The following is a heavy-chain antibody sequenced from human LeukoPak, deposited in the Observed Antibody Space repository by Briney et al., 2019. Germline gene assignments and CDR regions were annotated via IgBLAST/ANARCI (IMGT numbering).Heavy chain of an antibody. CDR2: ISYDGSNK. V-gene: IGHV3-30-3*01. D-gene: IGHD3-22*01. J-gene: IGHJ4*02. CDR1: GFTFSSYA. Sequence: GRSLRLSCAASGFTFSSYAMHWVRQAPGKGLEWVAAISYDGSNKYYADSVKGRFTISRDNSKNTLYLQMNSLRAEDTAVYYCARVRSGSGSVDYWGQGTLVTVSS. CDR3: ARVRSGSGSVDY.